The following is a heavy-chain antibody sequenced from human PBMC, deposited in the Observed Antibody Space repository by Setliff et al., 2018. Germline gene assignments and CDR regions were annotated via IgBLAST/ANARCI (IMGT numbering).Heavy chain of an antibody. CDR1: GDSIRNYH. V-gene: IGHV4-4*08. CDR3: ASDVYLYYSSGYYYEMDPWYFDL. CDR2: IYTTGST. D-gene: IGHD3-22*01. J-gene: IGHJ2*01. Sequence: SETLSLTCTVSGDSIRNYHWSWFRQPPGSRLEWIGYIYTTGSTSYNPSLKSRVTMSVDTSKNQFSLKLSSVTAADTAVYYCASDVYLYYSSGYYYEMDPWYFDLWGRGTLVTVSS.